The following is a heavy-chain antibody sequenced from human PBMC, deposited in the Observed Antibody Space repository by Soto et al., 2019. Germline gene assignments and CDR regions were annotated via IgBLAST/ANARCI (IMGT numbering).Heavy chain of an antibody. CDR1: GFSFSSYS. CDR2: ISSSASHI. CDR3: ARGYTGYCSGGTCYWFDP. D-gene: IGHD2-15*01. V-gene: IGHV3-21*01. J-gene: IGHJ5*02. Sequence: EVQLVESGGGLVKPGGSLRLSCAASGFSFSSYSMNWVRQAPGKGLEWVSSISSSASHINYEDSVKGRFTISRDNAKKSVYLQMNSLRAEDTAVYYCARGYTGYCSGGTCYWFDPWGQGTLVTVSS.